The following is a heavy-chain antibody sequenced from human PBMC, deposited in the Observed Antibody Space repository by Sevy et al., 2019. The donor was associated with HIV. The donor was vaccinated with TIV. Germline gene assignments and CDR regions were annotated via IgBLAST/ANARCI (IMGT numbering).Heavy chain of an antibody. CDR1: GFTFSSYA. Sequence: GGSLKLSCAASGFTFSSYAMSWVRQAPGKGLEWVSAISGSGGSTYYADSVKGRFTISRDNSKNTLYLQMNSLRAEDTAVYYCAKPGIAVGGVDVWGQGTTVTISS. D-gene: IGHD6-19*01. V-gene: IGHV3-23*01. CDR2: ISGSGGST. J-gene: IGHJ6*02. CDR3: AKPGIAVGGVDV.